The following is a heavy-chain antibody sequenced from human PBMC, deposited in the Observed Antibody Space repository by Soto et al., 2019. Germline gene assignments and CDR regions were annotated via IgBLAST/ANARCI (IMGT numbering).Heavy chain of an antibody. D-gene: IGHD3-10*01. V-gene: IGHV3-21*01. Sequence: GGSLRLSCAASGFTFSSYSMNWVRQAPGKGLEWVSSISSSSSYIYYADSVKGRFTISRDNAKNSLYLQMNSLRAEDTAVYYCARWDGSAYAFDIWGQGTMVTVSS. J-gene: IGHJ3*02. CDR3: ARWDGSAYAFDI. CDR2: ISSSSSYI. CDR1: GFTFSSYS.